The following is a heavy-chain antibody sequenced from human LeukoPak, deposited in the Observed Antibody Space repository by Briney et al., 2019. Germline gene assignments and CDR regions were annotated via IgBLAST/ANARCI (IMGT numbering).Heavy chain of an antibody. V-gene: IGHV1-3*01. J-gene: IGHJ4*02. CDR3: SRDRNYGAPDY. D-gene: IGHD4-17*01. Sequence: ASVKVSCKASGYTFTSYAIHWVRQAPGQRLEWMGWINAGNGNTKYSQKFRGRVTITRDTSASTAYMELSSLTSEDTAVYYCSRDRNYGAPDYWGQGTLVTVSS. CDR2: INAGNGNT. CDR1: GYTFTSYA.